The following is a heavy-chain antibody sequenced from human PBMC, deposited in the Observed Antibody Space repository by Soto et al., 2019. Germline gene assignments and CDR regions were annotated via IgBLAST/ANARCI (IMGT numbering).Heavy chain of an antibody. Sequence: QVRLNQWGAGLLKPSETLSLTCALSGGSLSGFYWSWIRQPPEKGLEWIGEIKDGGNVKYTPALQSRVTIAMDTSKNHFFLNLTSVTAADTAVYYCASGRNWGQRILVTVSS. CDR3: ASGRN. V-gene: IGHV4-34*01. CDR2: IKDGGNV. CDR1: GGSLSGFY. J-gene: IGHJ1*01.